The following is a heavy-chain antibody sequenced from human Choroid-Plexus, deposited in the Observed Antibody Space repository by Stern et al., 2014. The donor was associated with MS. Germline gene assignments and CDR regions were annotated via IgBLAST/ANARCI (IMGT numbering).Heavy chain of an antibody. V-gene: IGHV3-30*18. CDR3: AKDRQYLTYFFDH. J-gene: IGHJ5*02. D-gene: IGHD2/OR15-2a*01. CDR2: VSYDGSNK. CDR1: GFTFGSCA. Sequence: VQLVESGGGVVQPGRPLRLSCVASGFTFGSCAMHWVRQAPAKGLAWVAGVSYDGSNKYYADSVKVRFTISRDNSQNTLYMQMSSLRPEDTAVYYCAKDRQYLTYFFDHWGQGSLVTVSS.